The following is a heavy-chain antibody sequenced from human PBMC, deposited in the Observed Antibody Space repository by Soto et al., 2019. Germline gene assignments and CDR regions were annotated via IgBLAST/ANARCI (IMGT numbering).Heavy chain of an antibody. J-gene: IGHJ6*02. D-gene: IGHD3-10*01. CDR3: ARLYYVSGRPLMDV. CDR1: GGSIRSYY. V-gene: IGHV4-59*01. Sequence: PSETLSLTCAVSGGSIRSYYWTWVRQPPGKGLEWIGYIYPNGNTKYNPSLKSRVTISVDTPKNQFSLKVGSVNAADTAVYYCARLYYVSGRPLMDVWGQGTTVTVSS. CDR2: IYPNGNT.